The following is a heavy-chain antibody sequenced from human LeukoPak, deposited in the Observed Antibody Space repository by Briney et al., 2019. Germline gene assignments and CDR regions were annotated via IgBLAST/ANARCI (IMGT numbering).Heavy chain of an antibody. V-gene: IGHV3-30*02. J-gene: IGHJ4*02. D-gene: IGHD3-9*01. CDR3: ARDYDAGSGWFEGGYDFLTGYPSGLFPDY. CDR1: GFTVSSYD. CDR2: LRYDGSTK. Sequence: GGSLRLSCAASGFTVSSYDMHWVRQAPGKGLEWVAFLRYDGSTKYYADSVKGRFTISRDNAKNSLYLQMNSLRAEDTAVYYCARDYDAGSGWFEGGYDFLTGYPSGLFPDYWGQGTLVTVSS.